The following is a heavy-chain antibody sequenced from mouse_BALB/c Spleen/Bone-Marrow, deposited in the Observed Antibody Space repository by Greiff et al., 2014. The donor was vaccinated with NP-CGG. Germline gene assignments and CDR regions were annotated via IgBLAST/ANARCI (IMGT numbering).Heavy chain of an antibody. CDR1: GYTFTSNW. CDR2: IAPGSGST. CDR3: ARRDFDV. V-gene: IGHV1S41*01. Sequence: DLVKPGASVKLSCKASGYTFTSNWINWIKQRPGQGLEWIGRIAPGSGSTYYNKMFKGKATLTVDTSSSTAYIQLSSLSSEDSAGYFCARRDFDVWGAGTTVTVSS. J-gene: IGHJ1*01.